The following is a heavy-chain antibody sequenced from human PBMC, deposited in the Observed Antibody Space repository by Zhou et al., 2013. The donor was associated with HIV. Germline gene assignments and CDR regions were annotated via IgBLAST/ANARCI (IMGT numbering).Heavy chain of an antibody. CDR2: INPISRGT. Sequence: QVQLVQSGAEVKKPGASVKVSCKASGYTFHSYGISWVRQAPGQGLEWMGMINPISRGTVYAQKFQGRVTMTGDTSTTTVYMEMSSLRSEDTAMYYCARTTLYDRTGSYYGFDYWGQGTLVTVSS. D-gene: IGHD3-22*01. J-gene: IGHJ4*02. CDR1: GYTFHSYG. V-gene: IGHV1-46*02. CDR3: ARTTLYDRTGSYYGFDY.